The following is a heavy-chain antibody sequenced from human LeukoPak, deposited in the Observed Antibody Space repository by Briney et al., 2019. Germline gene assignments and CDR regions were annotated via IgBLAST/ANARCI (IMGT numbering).Heavy chain of an antibody. CDR1: GFTFSSSW. CDR3: VRDRFYGMDV. Sequence: GGSLRLSCAASGFTFSSSWMHWVRQAPGKGLVWVSRINHDGSTTNYVDSVKGRLTISRDNAKNTLYPQMNSLTAEDTAVFYCVRDRFYGMDVWGQGTTVTVSS. J-gene: IGHJ6*02. CDR2: INHDGSTT. V-gene: IGHV3-74*01.